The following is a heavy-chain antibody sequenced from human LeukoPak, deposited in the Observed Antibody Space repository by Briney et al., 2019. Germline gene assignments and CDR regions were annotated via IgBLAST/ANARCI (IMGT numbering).Heavy chain of an antibody. J-gene: IGHJ4*02. Sequence: ASVRVSCKASGDTFSSYAISWVRQAPGQGLEWMGGIIPIFGTANYAQKFRGRVTITTDESTSTAYMELSSLRSEDTAVCYCASAFYSSRTSEFDYWGQGTLVAVSS. CDR1: GDTFSSYA. CDR2: IIPIFGTA. CDR3: ASAFYSSRTSEFDY. V-gene: IGHV1-69*05. D-gene: IGHD6-13*01.